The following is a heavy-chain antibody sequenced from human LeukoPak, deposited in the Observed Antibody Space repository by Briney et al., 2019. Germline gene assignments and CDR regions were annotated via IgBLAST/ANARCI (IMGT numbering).Heavy chain of an antibody. Sequence: PSETLSLTCTVSGGSISSSGYYWGWIRQPPGKGLEWIASIYYSGSTCYNPSLKSRVTISVDTSKNQLSLKLSSLTAADTAVYYCARHEYSGSYYGLSWFDPRGQGTLVTVSS. J-gene: IGHJ5*02. CDR2: IYYSGST. CDR3: ARHEYSGSYYGLSWFDP. D-gene: IGHD1-26*01. CDR1: GGSISSSGYY. V-gene: IGHV4-39*01.